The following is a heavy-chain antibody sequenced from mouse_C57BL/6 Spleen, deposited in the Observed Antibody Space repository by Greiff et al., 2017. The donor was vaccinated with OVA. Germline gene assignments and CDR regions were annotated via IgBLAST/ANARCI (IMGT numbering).Heavy chain of an antibody. J-gene: IGHJ1*03. D-gene: IGHD1-1*01. Sequence: DVQLVESEGGLVQPGSSMKLSCTASGFTFSDYYMAWVRQVPEKGLEWVANINYDGSSTYYLDSLKSRFIISRDNAKNILYLQMSSLKSEDTATYYCARRGFITTVAEGYFDVWGTGTTVTVSS. CDR3: ARRGFITTVAEGYFDV. V-gene: IGHV5-16*01. CDR1: GFTFSDYY. CDR2: INYDGSST.